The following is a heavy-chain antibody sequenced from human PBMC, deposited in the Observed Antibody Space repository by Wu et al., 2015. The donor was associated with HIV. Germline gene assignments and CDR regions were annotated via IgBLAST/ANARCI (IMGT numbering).Heavy chain of an antibody. D-gene: IGHD1/OR15-1a*01. CDR2: ISAYNGNT. V-gene: IGHV1-18*01. J-gene: IGHJ5*02. CDR3: ARVLPTHPRKNNVVPTP. Sequence: QVQLVQSGAEVKKPGASVKVSCKASGYTFTSYGISWVRQAPGQGLEWMGWISAYNGNTNYAQKLQGRVTMTTDTSTSTAYMELRSLRSDDTAVYYCARVLPTHPRKNNVVPTPWGQGTLVTVSS. CDR1: GYTFTSYG.